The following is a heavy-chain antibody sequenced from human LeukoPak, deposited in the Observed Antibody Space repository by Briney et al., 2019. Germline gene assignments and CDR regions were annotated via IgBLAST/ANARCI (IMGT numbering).Heavy chain of an antibody. CDR3: ARDRGTAMVEGFDP. D-gene: IGHD5-18*01. CDR2: IYYSGST. Sequence: SETLSLTCTVSGGSISSYYWSWIRQPPGKGLEWIGYIYYSGSTNYNPSLKSRVTISVDTSKNQFSLKLSSVTAADTAVYYCARDRGTAMVEGFDPWGQGTLDTVSS. CDR1: GGSISSYY. V-gene: IGHV4-59*01. J-gene: IGHJ5*02.